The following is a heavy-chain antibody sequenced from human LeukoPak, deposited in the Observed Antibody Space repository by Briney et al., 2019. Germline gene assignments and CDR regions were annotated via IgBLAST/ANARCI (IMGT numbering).Heavy chain of an antibody. CDR1: GGTFSSYA. Sequence: GSSVKVSCKASGGTFSSYAISWVRQAPGQGLEWMGGIIPIFGTANYAQKFQGRVTITADESTSTAYMELSSLRSEGTAVYYCARELWGSETNPNYYYMDVWGKGTTVTVSS. CDR2: IIPIFGTA. CDR3: ARELWGSETNPNYYYMDV. J-gene: IGHJ6*03. V-gene: IGHV1-69*01. D-gene: IGHD7-27*01.